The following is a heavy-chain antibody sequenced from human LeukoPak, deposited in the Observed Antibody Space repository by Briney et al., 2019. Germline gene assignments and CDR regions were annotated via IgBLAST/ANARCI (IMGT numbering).Heavy chain of an antibody. Sequence: PSETLSLTCAVSDYSTSSSNWWGWVRQPPGKRLEWIGYIHYSGTTYYNPSLLSRVTMSVDTSKNQFSLRLSSVTAVDTAVYYCARKHRWNGLYFDYWGQGTLVTVSS. CDR3: ARKHRWNGLYFDY. D-gene: IGHD1-1*01. V-gene: IGHV4-28*01. J-gene: IGHJ4*02. CDR2: IHYSGTT. CDR1: DYSTSSSNW.